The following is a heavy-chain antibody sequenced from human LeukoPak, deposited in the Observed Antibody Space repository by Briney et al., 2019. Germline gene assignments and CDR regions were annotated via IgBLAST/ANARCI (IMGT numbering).Heavy chain of an antibody. Sequence: ASVKVSCKASGYTFTGYYMHWVRQAPGQGLERMGRINPNSGGTNYAQKFQGRVTMTRDTSISTAYMELSRLRSDDTAVYYCARVPRYYDSSGYYPIEYWGQGTLVTVSS. CDR2: INPNSGGT. CDR3: ARVPRYYDSSGYYPIEY. J-gene: IGHJ4*02. CDR1: GYTFTGYY. D-gene: IGHD3-22*01. V-gene: IGHV1-2*06.